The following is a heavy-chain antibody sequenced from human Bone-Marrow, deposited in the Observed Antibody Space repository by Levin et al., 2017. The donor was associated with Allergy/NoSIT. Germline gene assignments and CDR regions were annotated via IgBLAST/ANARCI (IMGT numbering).Heavy chain of an antibody. CDR1: GFTFSTYE. Sequence: PGGSLRLSCVASGFTFSTYEMNWVRQAPGKGLEWISYFSGGSGKSIFYADSVKGRFTISRDNAKNSLYLQMNSLRAEDTGVYYCARDSAGITFDYWGQGTLVTVSS. D-gene: IGHD3-10*01. CDR3: ARDSAGITFDY. CDR2: FSGGSGKSI. V-gene: IGHV3-48*03. J-gene: IGHJ4*02.